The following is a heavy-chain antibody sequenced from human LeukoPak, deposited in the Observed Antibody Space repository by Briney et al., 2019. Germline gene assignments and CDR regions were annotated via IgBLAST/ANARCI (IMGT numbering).Heavy chain of an antibody. D-gene: IGHD3-9*01. V-gene: IGHV1-18*01. J-gene: IGHJ5*02. CDR1: GYTFTSYG. Sequence: ASVKVSCKASGYTFTSYGINWVRQAPGQGLEWMGWISTYNGHTNYAQKFQGRVTMTTDTSTSTASMELRSLRSDDTAVYYCARGNRRWAVLRYFARVWFDPWGQGTLVTVSS. CDR3: ARGNRRWAVLRYFARVWFDP. CDR2: ISTYNGHT.